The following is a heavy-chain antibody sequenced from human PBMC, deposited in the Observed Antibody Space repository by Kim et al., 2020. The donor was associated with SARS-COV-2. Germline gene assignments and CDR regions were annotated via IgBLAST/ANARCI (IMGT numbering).Heavy chain of an antibody. V-gene: IGHV3-64D*09. J-gene: IGHJ2*01. D-gene: IGHD6-19*01. CDR3: VKSFGIAVAGTSDHWYFDL. Sequence: GGSLRLSCSASGFTFSSYAMHWVRQAPGKGLEYVSAISSNGGSTYYADSVKGRFTISRDNSKNTLYLQMSSLRAEDTAVYYCVKSFGIAVAGTSDHWYFDLWGRGTLVTVSS. CDR2: ISSNGGST. CDR1: GFTFSSYA.